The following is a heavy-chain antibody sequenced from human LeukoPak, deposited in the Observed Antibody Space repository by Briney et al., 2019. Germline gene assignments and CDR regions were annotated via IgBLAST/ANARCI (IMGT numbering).Heavy chain of an antibody. CDR2: IYPGDSDT. V-gene: IGHV5-51*01. D-gene: IGHD2-2*01. CDR1: GYSFTSYW. Sequence: GESLKISCKGSGYSFTSYWIGWVRQMPGKGLEWMGIIYPGDSDTRYSPSFQGQVTISADKSISTAYLQWGSLKASDTAMYYCARQAAISGPPIDFWGQGTLVTVSS. J-gene: IGHJ4*02. CDR3: ARQAAISGPPIDF.